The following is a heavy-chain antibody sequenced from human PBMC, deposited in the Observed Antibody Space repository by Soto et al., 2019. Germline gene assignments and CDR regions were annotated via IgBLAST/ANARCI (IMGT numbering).Heavy chain of an antibody. J-gene: IGHJ5*02. Sequence: LETLPLTSTFSGGSSISSSYYWGWIRKPPGKGLEWIGSIYYSGSTYYNPSLKSRVTISVDTSKNQFSLKLSSVTAADTAVYYCARHQSHSSSYVDPWGQGTLVTVS. CDR2: IYYSGST. CDR1: GGSSISSSYY. CDR3: ARHQSHSSSYVDP. V-gene: IGHV4-39*01. D-gene: IGHD6-13*01.